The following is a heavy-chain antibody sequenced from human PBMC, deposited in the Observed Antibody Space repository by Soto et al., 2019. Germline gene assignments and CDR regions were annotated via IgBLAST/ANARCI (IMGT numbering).Heavy chain of an antibody. V-gene: IGHV3-21*01. Sequence: EVQLVESGGGLVKPGGSLRLSCAASGFTFSSYSMNWVRQAPGKGLEWVSSISSSSSYIYYADSVKGRFTISRDNAKNSLYLQMNSLRAEDTAVYYCARDLGRSSWPLGAWDYYYYYGMDVWGQGTTVTVSS. D-gene: IGHD6-13*01. J-gene: IGHJ6*02. CDR2: ISSSSSYI. CDR3: ARDLGRSSWPLGAWDYYYYYGMDV. CDR1: GFTFSSYS.